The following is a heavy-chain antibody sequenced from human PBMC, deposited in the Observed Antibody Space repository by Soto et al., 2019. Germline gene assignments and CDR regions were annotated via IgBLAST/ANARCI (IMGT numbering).Heavy chain of an antibody. D-gene: IGHD1-26*01. Sequence: GGSLRLSCAASGFTFSSYAMSWVRQAPGKGLEWVSSISGSGGSTYYADSMKGRFTISRDNSKNTLYLQMNSLRVEDTAVYYCAKGGWGNRFDYWGQGTLVTVSS. V-gene: IGHV3-23*01. CDR3: AKGGWGNRFDY. CDR1: GFTFSSYA. J-gene: IGHJ5*01. CDR2: ISGSGGST.